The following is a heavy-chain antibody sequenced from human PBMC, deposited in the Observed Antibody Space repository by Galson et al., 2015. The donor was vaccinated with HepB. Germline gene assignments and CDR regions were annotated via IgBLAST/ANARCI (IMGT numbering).Heavy chain of an antibody. CDR3: ATVPLYYYDSGGRPYYFNY. CDR1: GGTFKTYA. V-gene: IGHV1-69*13. Sequence: SVKVSCKASGGTFKTYAISWVRQAPGHGLEWMGGLFPIFGTANYAQSFQGRVTIIADASTSTVYMELSSLRSEDTAVYYCATVPLYYYDSGGRPYYFNYWGQGTLVTVSS. D-gene: IGHD3-22*01. CDR2: LFPIFGTA. J-gene: IGHJ4*02.